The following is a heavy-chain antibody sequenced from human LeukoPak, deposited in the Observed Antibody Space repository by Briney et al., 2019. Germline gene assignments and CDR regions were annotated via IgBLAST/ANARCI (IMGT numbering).Heavy chain of an antibody. V-gene: IGHV4-38-2*02. J-gene: IGHJ4*02. Sequence: SETLSLTCTVSGYSISSGYYWGWIRQPPGKGLEWIGSIYHSGSTYYNPSLKSRVTISVDSSKNQFSLRLSSVTTADTAVYYCAKSDGYGLIDYWGQGTLVTVSS. CDR2: IYHSGST. CDR1: GYSISSGYY. D-gene: IGHD5-24*01. CDR3: AKSDGYGLIDY.